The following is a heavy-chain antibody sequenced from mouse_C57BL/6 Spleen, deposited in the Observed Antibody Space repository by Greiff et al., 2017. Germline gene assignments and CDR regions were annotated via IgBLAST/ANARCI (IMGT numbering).Heavy chain of an antibody. V-gene: IGHV14-1*01. CDR1: GFNIKDYY. D-gene: IGHD1-1*01. CDR3: TSYYGSSYWYFDV. CDR2: IDPEDGDT. J-gene: IGHJ1*03. Sequence: VQLQQSGAELVRPGASVKLSCTASGFNIKDYYMHWVKQRPEQGLEWIGRIDPEDGDTEYAPKFQGKATMTADTSSNTAYLQLSSLTSEDTAVXYCTSYYGSSYWYFDVGGTGTTVTVSS.